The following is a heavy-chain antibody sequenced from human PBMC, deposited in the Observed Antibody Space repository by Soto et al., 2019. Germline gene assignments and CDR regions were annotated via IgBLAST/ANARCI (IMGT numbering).Heavy chain of an antibody. CDR2: IIPIFGTA. V-gene: IGHV1-69*13. Sequence: GASVKVSCKASGGTFSGYAISWVRQAPGQGLEWMGGIIPIFGTANYAQKFQGRVTITADESTSTAYMELSSLRSEDTAVYYCARDGLYDYYGSGSAFDYWGKGTLVTVSS. CDR3: ARDGLYDYYGSGSAFDY. J-gene: IGHJ4*02. CDR1: GGTFSGYA. D-gene: IGHD3-10*01.